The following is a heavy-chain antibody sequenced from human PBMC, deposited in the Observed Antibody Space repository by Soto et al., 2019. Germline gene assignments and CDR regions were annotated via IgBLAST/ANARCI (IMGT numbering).Heavy chain of an antibody. D-gene: IGHD1-1*01. V-gene: IGHV3-33*01. CDR2: IWSDGNNR. J-gene: IGHJ4*02. CDR3: VRGDNWNDEASDY. Sequence: QVQLVESGGGVVQPGRSLRLSCAASGFMFSNHGMHWVRQAPGKGLEWVAVIWSDGNNRYYADSVKGRFTISRDNSKNTVSLPMNSLRAEDTAVYYCVRGDNWNDEASDYWGQGTLVTVSS. CDR1: GFMFSNHG.